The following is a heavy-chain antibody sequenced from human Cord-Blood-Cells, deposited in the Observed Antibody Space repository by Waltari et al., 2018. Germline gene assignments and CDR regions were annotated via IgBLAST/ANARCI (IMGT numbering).Heavy chain of an antibody. CDR3: ARGGIAARPNWFDP. CDR1: GGPISRGSYY. V-gene: IGHV4-61*09. Sequence: QVQLQESGPGLVKPSQTLSLTCTVSGGPISRGSYYWSWIRQPAGKGLEWIGYIYTSGSTNYNPSLKSRVTISVDTSKNQFSLKLSSVTAADTAVYYCARGGIAARPNWFDPWGQGTLVTVSS. J-gene: IGHJ5*02. D-gene: IGHD6-6*01. CDR2: IYTSGST.